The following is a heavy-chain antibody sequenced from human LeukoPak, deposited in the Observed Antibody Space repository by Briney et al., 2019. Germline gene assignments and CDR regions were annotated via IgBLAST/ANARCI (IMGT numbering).Heavy chain of an antibody. Sequence: SETLSLTCTVSGGSISSGSDYWSWIRQPAGPGLEWIGRIYISGSTNYNPSLKSRVTISVDTSKNQFSLKLSSVTAADTAVYYCARGRPRGIGYYFDSWGQGTLVTVSS. CDR3: ARGRPRGIGYYFDS. J-gene: IGHJ4*02. D-gene: IGHD3-10*01. CDR2: IYISGST. CDR1: GGSISSGSDY. V-gene: IGHV4-61*02.